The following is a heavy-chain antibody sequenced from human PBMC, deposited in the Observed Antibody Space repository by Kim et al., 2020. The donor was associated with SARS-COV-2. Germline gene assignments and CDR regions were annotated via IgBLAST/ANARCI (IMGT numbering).Heavy chain of an antibody. CDR1: GFTFSSYW. CDR2: ISPDGSYT. Sequence: GGSLRLSCAASGFTFSSYWMHWVRQAPGKGLMWVSRISPDGSYTSNADSVKGRFTISRDNAKNTVYLQMNSLRVEDTAVYYCAFTGNTAYWGQGTLVTVS. V-gene: IGHV3-74*01. J-gene: IGHJ4*02. CDR3: AFTGNTAY. D-gene: IGHD1-7*01.